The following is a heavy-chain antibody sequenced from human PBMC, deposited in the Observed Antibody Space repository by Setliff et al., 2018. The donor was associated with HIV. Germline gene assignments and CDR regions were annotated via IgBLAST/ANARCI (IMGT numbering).Heavy chain of an antibody. J-gene: IGHJ4*02. Sequence: GESLKVSCKASGFSFNTFGISWVRQAPGQGLEWMGWVGAYNGHTNYAQEFQGKFIMTTDTSTSTAYMELWSLRSDDTALYYCARDRGYDVDTFDSWGQGTLVTVSS. CDR2: VGAYNGHT. CDR1: GFSFNTFG. CDR3: ARDRGYDVDTFDS. V-gene: IGHV1-18*01. D-gene: IGHD5-12*01.